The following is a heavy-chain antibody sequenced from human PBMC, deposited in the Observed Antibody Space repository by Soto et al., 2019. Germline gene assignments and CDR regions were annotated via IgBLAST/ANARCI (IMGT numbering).Heavy chain of an antibody. J-gene: IGHJ4*02. CDR1: GFTFSDYY. CDR2: ISSSGSPI. CDR3: ARDNLLVSDY. Sequence: QVQLVESGGALVKPGGSLRLSCAASGFTFSDYYMTWIRQAPGKGLEWVSYISSSGSPIYYAGSVKGRFTISRDNAKNSLSLQLNSLRAEDTAVYYCARDNLLVSDYWGQGTLVTVSS. D-gene: IGHD2-2*01. V-gene: IGHV3-11*01.